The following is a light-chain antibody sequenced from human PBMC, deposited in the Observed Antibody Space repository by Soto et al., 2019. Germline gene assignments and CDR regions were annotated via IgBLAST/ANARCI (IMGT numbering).Light chain of an antibody. Sequence: QSVMTQPPSVSAAPGQKVTISCSGSSSNIGGNSVSWYQQLPGTAPKLLIYDDNKRPSGIPDRFSGSKSGTSATLGITGFQTGDEADYYCGSWDSSLSAYVFGTGNQLNVL. CDR2: DDN. CDR1: SSNIGGNS. CDR3: GSWDSSLSAYV. V-gene: IGLV1-51*01. J-gene: IGLJ1*01.